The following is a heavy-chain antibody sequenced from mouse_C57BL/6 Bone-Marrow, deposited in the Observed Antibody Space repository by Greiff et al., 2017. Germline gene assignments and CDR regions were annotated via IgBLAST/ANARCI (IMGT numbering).Heavy chain of an antibody. J-gene: IGHJ3*01. V-gene: IGHV1-42*01. CDR3: ARGATAQALFAY. D-gene: IGHD3-2*02. Sequence: VQLQQSGPELVKPGASVKISCKASGYSFTGYYMNWVKPSPEKSLEWIGEINPSTGGTTYNQKFKAKATLTVDKSSSTAYMPLKSLTSEDSAVYYCARGATAQALFAYWGQGTLVTVSA. CDR1: GYSFTGYY. CDR2: INPSTGGT.